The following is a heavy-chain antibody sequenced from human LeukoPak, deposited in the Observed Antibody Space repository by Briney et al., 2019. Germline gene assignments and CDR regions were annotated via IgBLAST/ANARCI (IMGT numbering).Heavy chain of an antibody. Sequence: PGGSLRLSCAASGFTFSSYGMHWVRQAPGKGLEWVAFIRYDGSNKYYADSVKGRFTISRDNSKNTLYLQMNSLRAEDTAVYYCAKDQNVLRYFDWGPFEYWGQGTLVTVSS. J-gene: IGHJ4*02. D-gene: IGHD3-9*01. CDR2: IRYDGSNK. CDR3: AKDQNVLRYFDWGPFEY. V-gene: IGHV3-30*02. CDR1: GFTFSSYG.